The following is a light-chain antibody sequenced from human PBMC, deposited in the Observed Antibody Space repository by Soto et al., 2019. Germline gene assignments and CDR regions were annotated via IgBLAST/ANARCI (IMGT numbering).Light chain of an antibody. CDR1: QGISSW. J-gene: IGKJ4*01. CDR3: QQANSFPLT. V-gene: IGKV1-12*01. Sequence: DIQMTQSPSSVSASVGDRVSITCRASQGISSWLAWYQQKPGRAPKLLIYTGSSFQSGVPSRFSGTGTETDFTLTISSLQPEDVATYYCQQANSFPLTFGGGTKVEIK. CDR2: TGS.